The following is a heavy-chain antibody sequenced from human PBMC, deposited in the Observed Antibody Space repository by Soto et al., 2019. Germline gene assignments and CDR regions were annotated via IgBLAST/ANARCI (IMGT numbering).Heavy chain of an antibody. V-gene: IGHV3-30*18. Sequence: GSLRLSCAASGFTFSSYGMHWVRQAPGKGLEWVAVISYDGSNKYYADSVKGRFTISRDNSKNTLYLQMNSLRAEETAVYYCAKDLTSFYYYDSSGSGMDVCGQGSTVPV. CDR1: GFTFSSYG. J-gene: IGHJ6*02. CDR2: ISYDGSNK. D-gene: IGHD3-22*01. CDR3: AKDLTSFYYYDSSGSGMDV.